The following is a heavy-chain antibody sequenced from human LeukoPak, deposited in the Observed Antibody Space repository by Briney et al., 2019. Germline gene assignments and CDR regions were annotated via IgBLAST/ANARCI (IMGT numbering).Heavy chain of an antibody. V-gene: IGHV4-31*03. J-gene: IGHJ6*03. Sequence: PPETLSLTCTVSGGSITSGGYYWNWIRQSPGKGLEWIGFLSYSGRTNYNPSLKSRLSMSVDASKNQFSLRLNSVTAADTAVYYCARKNDYGASYYIDIWGKGTAVTVSS. CDR3: ARKNDYGASYYIDI. CDR1: GGSITSGGYY. CDR2: LSYSGRT. D-gene: IGHD4-17*01.